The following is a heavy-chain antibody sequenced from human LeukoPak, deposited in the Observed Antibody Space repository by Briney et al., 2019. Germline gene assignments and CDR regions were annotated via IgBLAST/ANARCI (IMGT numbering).Heavy chain of an antibody. CDR2: INSDGSSI. J-gene: IGHJ4*02. D-gene: IGHD1-1*01. CDR1: GFTFSSHW. Sequence: GGSLRLSCAASGFTFSSHWMHWVRQAPGKGLVWVSRINSDGSSISYADSVKGRFTISRDNAKNTLYLQMNTLRAEDTAVYYCAKAATGTTGGYWGQGTLVTVSS. CDR3: AKAATGTTGGY. V-gene: IGHV3-74*01.